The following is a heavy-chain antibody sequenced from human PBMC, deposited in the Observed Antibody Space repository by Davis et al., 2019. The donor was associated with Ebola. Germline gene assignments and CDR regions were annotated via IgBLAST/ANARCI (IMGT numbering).Heavy chain of an antibody. CDR2: ISSGSHYI. V-gene: IGHV3-21*04. J-gene: IGHJ4*02. Sequence: GESLKISCAASGFTFSGYIMNWVRQAPGKGLEWVSSISSGSHYIHYGDSVKGRFTISRDNAKNSLYLQMNSLRAADTAVYYCARHRTYYYDSSGYYTGYYFDYWGQGTLVTVSS. CDR3: ARHRTYYYDSSGYYTGYYFDY. CDR1: GFTFSGYI. D-gene: IGHD3-22*01.